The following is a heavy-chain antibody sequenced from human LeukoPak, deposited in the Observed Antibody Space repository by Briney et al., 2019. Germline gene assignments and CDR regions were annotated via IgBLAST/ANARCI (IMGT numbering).Heavy chain of an antibody. V-gene: IGHV7-4-1*02. J-gene: IGHJ5*02. Sequence: GASVKVSCKASGYAFIDYAINWVRQAPGQGLEWMGWINTNTGNPTYAQGFTGRFVFSLDTSVSTTYLQISSLKAEDIAVYYCARDPGDDFVVPGDPWGQGTLVTVSS. CDR2: INTNTGNP. CDR3: ARDPGDDFVVPGDP. D-gene: IGHD2-2*01. CDR1: GYAFIDYA.